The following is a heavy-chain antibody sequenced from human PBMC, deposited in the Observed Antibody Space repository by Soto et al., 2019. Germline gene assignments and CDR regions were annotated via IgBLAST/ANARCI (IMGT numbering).Heavy chain of an antibody. Sequence: PSETLSLTCAVYGGSFSGYYWSWIRQPPGKGLEWIGEINHSGSTNYNPSLKSRDTISVDTSKNQISLKLSTVTAADTAVYYCARGLLLRYFDWLPYYFDYWGQGTLVTVSS. J-gene: IGHJ4*02. V-gene: IGHV4-34*01. CDR1: GGSFSGYY. CDR3: ARGLLLRYFDWLPYYFDY. D-gene: IGHD3-9*01. CDR2: INHSGST.